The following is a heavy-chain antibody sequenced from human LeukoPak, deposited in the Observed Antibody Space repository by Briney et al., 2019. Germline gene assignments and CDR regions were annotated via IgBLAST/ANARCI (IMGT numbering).Heavy chain of an antibody. Sequence: QPGGSLRLSCAASGFTFSSYWMPWVRQAPGKGLVWVSRINSDGSSTSYADSVKGRFTISRDNAKNTLYLQMNSLRAEDTAVYYCARAGEIRITIFGVVMEYYGMDVWGQGTTVTVSS. CDR1: GFTFSSYW. V-gene: IGHV3-74*01. CDR3: ARAGEIRITIFGVVMEYYGMDV. D-gene: IGHD3-3*01. CDR2: INSDGSST. J-gene: IGHJ6*02.